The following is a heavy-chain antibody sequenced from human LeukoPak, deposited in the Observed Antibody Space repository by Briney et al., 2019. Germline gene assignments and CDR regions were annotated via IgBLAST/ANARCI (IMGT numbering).Heavy chain of an antibody. D-gene: IGHD5-24*01. V-gene: IGHV3-30*04. CDR2: ISYDGNNK. CDR3: ARDPTKRWLQNYFDD. Sequence: GGSLRLSCAASGFTFSSYAMHWVREAPGKGREWVAHISYDGNNKYYGDSVKGRFTISRDNSQTTLYLQINSLRAEDTAVYYCARDPTKRWLQNYFDDWGQGTLVTVSS. CDR1: GFTFSSYA. J-gene: IGHJ4*02.